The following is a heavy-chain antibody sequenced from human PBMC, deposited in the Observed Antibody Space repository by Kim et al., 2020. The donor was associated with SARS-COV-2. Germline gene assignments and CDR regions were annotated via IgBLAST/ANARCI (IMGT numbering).Heavy chain of an antibody. J-gene: IGHJ5*02. Sequence: SETLSLTCTVSGGSISSSSYYWGWIRQPPGKGLEWIGSIYYSGSTYYNPSLKSRVTISVDTSKNQFSLKLSSVTAADTAVYYCARQHRGTVKGFDPWGQGTLVTVSS. CDR2: IYYSGST. CDR1: GGSISSSSYY. V-gene: IGHV4-39*01. CDR3: ARQHRGTVKGFDP. D-gene: IGHD4-17*01.